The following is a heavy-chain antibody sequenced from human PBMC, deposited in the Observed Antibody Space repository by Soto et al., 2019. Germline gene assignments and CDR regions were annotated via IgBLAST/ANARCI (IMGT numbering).Heavy chain of an antibody. Sequence: EVQVVESGGALVQPGGSLGLPCLALGFPLITFWLTWVGRAQGRGLEWVANIKEDGSAVYYVDSVQGRFTISRDNAKNSLYLQMNSLRAEDTAVYYCTTDRGYLTFDHWGRGTLVTVSS. D-gene: IGHD3-22*01. J-gene: IGHJ4*02. CDR3: TTDRGYLTFDH. CDR2: IKEDGSAV. V-gene: IGHV3-7*01. CDR1: GFPLITFW.